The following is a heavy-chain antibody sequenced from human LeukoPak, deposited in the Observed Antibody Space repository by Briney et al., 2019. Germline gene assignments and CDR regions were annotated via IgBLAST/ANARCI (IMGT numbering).Heavy chain of an antibody. Sequence: GGSLRLSCAASGFTFSSYGMHWVRQAPGKGLAWVAVISYEGSNKYYADSVKGRFTISRDNSKNTLYLQMNSLRAEDTAVYYCAKGGAWGCSSTSCLYYFDYWGQGTLVTVSS. V-gene: IGHV3-30*18. D-gene: IGHD2-2*01. CDR3: AKGGAWGCSSTSCLYYFDY. CDR1: GFTFSSYG. CDR2: ISYEGSNK. J-gene: IGHJ4*02.